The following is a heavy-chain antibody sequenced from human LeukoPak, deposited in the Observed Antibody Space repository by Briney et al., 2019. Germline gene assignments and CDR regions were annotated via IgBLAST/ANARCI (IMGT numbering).Heavy chain of an antibody. Sequence: PSETLSLTCAVYGGSFSGYYWSWIRQPPGKGLEWIGEINHSGSTNYNPFLKSRVTISVDTSKNQFSLKLSSVTAADTAVYYCASGPAPFYYGMDVWGQGTTVTVSS. V-gene: IGHV4-34*01. CDR2: INHSGST. CDR3: ASGPAPFYYGMDV. J-gene: IGHJ6*02. CDR1: GGSFSGYY. D-gene: IGHD2-2*01.